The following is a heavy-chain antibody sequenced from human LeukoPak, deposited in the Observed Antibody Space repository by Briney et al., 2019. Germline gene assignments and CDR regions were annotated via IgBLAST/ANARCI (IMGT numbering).Heavy chain of an antibody. J-gene: IGHJ6*03. CDR1: GYSFTSYW. Sequence: GESLQISCKGSGYSFTSYWIGWVRQMPGQGLEWMGIIYPDDSNTIYGPSFQGQVTISADKSINTAYLEWSSLKASDTAIYYCARQGAAGKYYYYYMDVWGKGTTVTVSS. CDR3: ARQGAAGKYYYYYMDV. D-gene: IGHD6-13*01. CDR2: IYPDDSNT. V-gene: IGHV5-51*01.